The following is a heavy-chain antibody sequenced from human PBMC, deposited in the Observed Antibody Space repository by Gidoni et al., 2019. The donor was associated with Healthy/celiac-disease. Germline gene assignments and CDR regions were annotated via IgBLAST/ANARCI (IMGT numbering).Heavy chain of an antibody. V-gene: IGHV3-30*18. CDR3: TKDSAAADTYYYYYYYMDV. D-gene: IGHD6-13*01. Sequence: QVQLVAAGGGVVQPGRSRRLTCAASGFTFRSYAMHWVRQAPGKRLEWVAVISYDGSNKYYADSLKGRFTISRDNSKNTLYLQINSLRAEDTALYYCTKDSAAADTYYYYYYYMDVWGKGTTVTVSS. CDR1: GFTFRSYA. J-gene: IGHJ6*03. CDR2: ISYDGSNK.